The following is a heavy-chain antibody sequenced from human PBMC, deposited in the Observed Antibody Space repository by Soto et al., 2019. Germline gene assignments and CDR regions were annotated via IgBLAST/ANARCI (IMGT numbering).Heavy chain of an antibody. CDR1: GGSISSYY. CDR2: IYYSGST. J-gene: IGHJ6*02. CDR3: ARSGVFGVVMDV. V-gene: IGHV4-59*01. D-gene: IGHD3-3*01. Sequence: SETLSLTCTVSGGSISSYYWSWIRQPPGKGLEWIGYIYYSGSTNYNPSLKSRVTISVDTSKNQFSLKLSSVTAADTAVYYCARSGVFGVVMDVWGQGTTVTVSS.